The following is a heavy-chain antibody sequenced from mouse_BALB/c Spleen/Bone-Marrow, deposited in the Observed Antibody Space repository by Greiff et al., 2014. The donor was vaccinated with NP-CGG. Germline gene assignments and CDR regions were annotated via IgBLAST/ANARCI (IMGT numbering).Heavy chain of an antibody. Sequence: QVQLQQSGAELVRPGSSVKISCKASGYAFSSYWMNWVKQRPGQGLEWIGQIYPGDGDTNYNGRFKGKATLTAGKSSSTAYMQLSSLTSEDSAVYFCARRVYGNYWYFDVWGAGTTVTVSS. D-gene: IGHD2-1*01. CDR1: GYAFSSYW. J-gene: IGHJ1*01. CDR2: IYPGDGDT. CDR3: ARRVYGNYWYFDV. V-gene: IGHV1-80*01.